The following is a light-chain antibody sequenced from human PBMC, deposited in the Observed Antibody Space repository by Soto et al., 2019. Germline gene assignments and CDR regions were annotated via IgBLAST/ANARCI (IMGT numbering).Light chain of an antibody. V-gene: IGKV3-15*01. CDR2: GAS. J-gene: IGKJ1*01. Sequence: EIVMTQSPATLSVSPGERATLSCRASQNIRSNLAWYQQIPGQAPRLLIHGASTRATGIPARFSGSGSGTEFTLTISGLQSEDYAVYYCQQYNNWPPWTFGQGTKVDIK. CDR3: QQYNNWPPWT. CDR1: QNIRSN.